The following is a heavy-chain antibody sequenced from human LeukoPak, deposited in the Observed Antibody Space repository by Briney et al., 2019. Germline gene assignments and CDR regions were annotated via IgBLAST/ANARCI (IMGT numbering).Heavy chain of an antibody. CDR2: INPNSGGT. D-gene: IGHD6-19*01. CDR1: GGTFSSYA. Sequence: ASVKVSCKASGGTFSSYAISWVRQAPGQGLEWMGWINPNSGGTNYAQKFQGRVTMTRDTSISTAYMELSRLRSDDTAVYYCAREREQWLASYMDVWGKGTTVTVSS. V-gene: IGHV1-2*02. J-gene: IGHJ6*03. CDR3: AREREQWLASYMDV.